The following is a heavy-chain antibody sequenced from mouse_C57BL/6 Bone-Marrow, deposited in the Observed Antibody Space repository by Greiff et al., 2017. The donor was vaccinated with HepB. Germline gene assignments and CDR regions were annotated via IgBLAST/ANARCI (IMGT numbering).Heavy chain of an antibody. V-gene: IGHV5-12*01. Sequence: EVQVVESGGGLVQPGGSLKLSCAASGFTFSDYYMYWVRQTPEKRLEWVAYISNGGGSTYYPDTVKGRFTISRDNAKNTLYLQMSRLKSEDTAMYYCARHRDYYGSSWYFDVWGTGTTVTVSS. J-gene: IGHJ1*03. CDR1: GFTFSDYY. CDR2: ISNGGGST. D-gene: IGHD1-1*01. CDR3: ARHRDYYGSSWYFDV.